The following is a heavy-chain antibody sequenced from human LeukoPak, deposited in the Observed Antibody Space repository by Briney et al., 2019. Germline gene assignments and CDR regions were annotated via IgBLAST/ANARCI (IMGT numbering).Heavy chain of an antibody. J-gene: IGHJ1*01. Sequence: SGTLSLTCSVSGDSIRSGSFHWNWIRQPAGKGLEWIGRIYITGSTDYNPSLKSRVTMSVDTSNNQFSLKLTSVTAADTAVYYCAKSWGYAANSLHIQHWGQGARVIVSA. CDR2: IYITGST. V-gene: IGHV4-61*02. CDR1: GDSIRSGSFH. D-gene: IGHD4-23*01. CDR3: AKSWGYAANSLHIQH.